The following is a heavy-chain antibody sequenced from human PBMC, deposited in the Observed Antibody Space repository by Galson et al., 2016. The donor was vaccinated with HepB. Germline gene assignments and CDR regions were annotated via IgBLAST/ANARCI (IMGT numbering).Heavy chain of an antibody. CDR1: GDSFKGYY. J-gene: IGHJ4*02. V-gene: IGHV4-34*01. CDR3: ARGVDF. CDR2: INLSGVT. Sequence: ETLSLTCAVSGDSFKGYYCTWFRQSPGRGLEWIGEINLSGVTNFNPSLRSRVSMSVDTSKNQVFLTVTSMTAADTAVYFCARGVDFWGQGTLVIVSS.